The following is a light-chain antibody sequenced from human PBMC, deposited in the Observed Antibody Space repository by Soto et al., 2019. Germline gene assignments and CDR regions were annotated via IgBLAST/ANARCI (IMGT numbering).Light chain of an antibody. CDR3: QQYSNWPYT. CDR2: GAS. Sequence: EIVMTQSPATLSLSPGERVTLSCRASQSVSSKLAWYQQKPGQAPMLLIYGASIRATDIPARFSGSGSGTEFTLTISRLQSEDFAIFYCQQYSNWPYTFGQGTKLEIK. V-gene: IGKV3-15*01. CDR1: QSVSSK. J-gene: IGKJ2*01.